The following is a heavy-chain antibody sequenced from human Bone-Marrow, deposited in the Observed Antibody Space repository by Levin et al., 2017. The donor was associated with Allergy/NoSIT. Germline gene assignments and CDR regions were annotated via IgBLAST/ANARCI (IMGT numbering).Heavy chain of an antibody. J-gene: IGHJ6*02. CDR3: AKGVYAKRGSSTSKDNDYYYYGMDV. CDR1: GFTFSSYG. V-gene: IGHV3-30*18. CDR2: ISYDGSNK. Sequence: GGSLRLSCAASGFTFSSYGMHWVRQAPGKGLEWVAVISYDGSNKYYADSVKGRFTISRDNSKNTLYLQMNSLRAEDTAVYYCAKGVYAKRGSSTSKDNDYYYYGMDVWGQGTTVTVSS. D-gene: IGHD2-2*01.